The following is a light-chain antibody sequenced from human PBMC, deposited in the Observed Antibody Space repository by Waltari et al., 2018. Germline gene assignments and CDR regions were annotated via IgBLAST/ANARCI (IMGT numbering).Light chain of an antibody. J-gene: IGKJ1*01. CDR2: DAS. CDR3: QKYGTLPAT. V-gene: IGKV3-20*01. Sequence: EIVFTQSPGTLSLSAGDRATLSGRASKSVSRTLAWYQQKPGQAPRLLIDDASTRATGIPDRVTGSGCGTDFSLTISRLEPEDCAVYYCQKYGTLPATFGQGTKVEIK. CDR1: KSVSRT.